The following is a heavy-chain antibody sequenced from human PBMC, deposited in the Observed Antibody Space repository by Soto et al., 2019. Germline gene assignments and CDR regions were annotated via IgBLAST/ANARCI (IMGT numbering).Heavy chain of an antibody. Sequence: GASVKVSCKASCYTFRSYGISWVRQAPGQGLEWMGWISAYNGNTNYAQKLQGRVTMTTDTSTSTAYMELRSLRSDDTAVYYCAREKDCSGGSCYSDYWGQGTLVTVSS. V-gene: IGHV1-18*04. CDR3: AREKDCSGGSCYSDY. CDR2: ISAYNGNT. J-gene: IGHJ4*02. D-gene: IGHD2-15*01. CDR1: CYTFRSYG.